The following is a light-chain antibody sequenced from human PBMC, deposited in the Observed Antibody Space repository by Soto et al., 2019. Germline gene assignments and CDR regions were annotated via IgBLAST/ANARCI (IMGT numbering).Light chain of an antibody. CDR3: SSYSSSSTLFV. V-gene: IGLV2-14*01. CDR1: SSDVGAYKY. CDR2: EVS. Sequence: SVLTQPASVSGSPGQSITISCTGISSDVGAYKYVSWYQQHPGKAPKVMIYEVSNRPSGVSNRFSGSKSGNTASLTISGLQAEAEADYFCSSYSSSSTLFVFGTGTKVTVL. J-gene: IGLJ1*01.